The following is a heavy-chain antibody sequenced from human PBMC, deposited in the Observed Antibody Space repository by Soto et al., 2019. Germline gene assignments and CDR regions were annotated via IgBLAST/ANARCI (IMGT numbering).Heavy chain of an antibody. Sequence: GGSLRLSCAASGFTFSSYGMHWVRQAPGKGLEWVVVISYDGSNKYYADSVKGRFTISRDNSKNTLYLQMNSLRAEDTAVYYCANVDDYGDYGWGLLDYWGQGTLVTVSS. CDR3: ANVDDYGDYGWGLLDY. V-gene: IGHV3-30*18. D-gene: IGHD4-17*01. J-gene: IGHJ4*02. CDR1: GFTFSSYG. CDR2: ISYDGSNK.